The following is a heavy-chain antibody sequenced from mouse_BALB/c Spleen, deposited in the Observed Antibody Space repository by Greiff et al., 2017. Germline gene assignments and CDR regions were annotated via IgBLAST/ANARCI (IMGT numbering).Heavy chain of an antibody. CDR1: GYTFTSYY. J-gene: IGHJ3*01. V-gene: IGHV1S81*02. CDR2: INPSNGGT. Sequence: QVQLQQSGAELVKPGASVKLSCKASGYTFTSYYMYWVKQRPGQGLEWIGEINPSNGGTNFNEKFKSKATLTVDKSSSTAYMQLSSLTSEDSAVYYCTRRGPHFAWFAYWGQGTLVTVSA. CDR3: TRRGPHFAWFAY.